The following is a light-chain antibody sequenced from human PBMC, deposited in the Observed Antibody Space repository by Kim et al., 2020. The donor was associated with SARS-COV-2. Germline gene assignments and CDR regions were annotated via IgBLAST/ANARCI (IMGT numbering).Light chain of an antibody. CDR1: QDIANS. CDR2: AAA. J-gene: IGKJ1*01. Sequence: DIQLTQSPSSLSASIGDRVTITCRASQDIANSLAWYQQKPGKVPQVLIYAAATLQSGVPSRFSGSGSGTEFTLTIGSLQPEDVATYYCQKYNSAPWTFGPGTKVDIK. CDR3: QKYNSAPWT. V-gene: IGKV1-27*01.